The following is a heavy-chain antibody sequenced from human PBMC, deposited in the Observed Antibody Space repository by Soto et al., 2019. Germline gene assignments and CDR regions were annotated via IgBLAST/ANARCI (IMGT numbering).Heavy chain of an antibody. CDR1: GYTFTSYG. CDR2: ISGYNGDT. D-gene: IGHD6-13*01. J-gene: IGHJ4*02. V-gene: IGHV1-18*04. CDR3: ARAPQTVAGAGIWY. Sequence: ASVKVSCKASGYTFTSYGISWVRQAPGQGLEWMGWISGYNGDTNYAQKLQGRVTMTTDTSTNTAYMELRSLRSDDTAVYYCARAPQTVAGAGIWYWGQGTLVTVSS.